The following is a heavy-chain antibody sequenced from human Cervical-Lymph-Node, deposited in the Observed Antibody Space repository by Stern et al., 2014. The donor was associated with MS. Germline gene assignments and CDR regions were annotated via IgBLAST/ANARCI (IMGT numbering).Heavy chain of an antibody. Sequence: QVQLVESGAEAKAPGASMKVSCRASGYIFTDYYLHWVRQAPGQGLEWLGWINPTRGGPNSAHNFPGRVTMTRDTSISTAYMELRWLGYADTAVYYCARGSGTAYDLRGDYWGQGTLVTVSS. CDR1: GYIFTDYY. CDR3: ARGSGTAYDLRGDY. CDR2: INPTRGGP. J-gene: IGHJ4*01. D-gene: IGHD3-3*01. V-gene: IGHV1-2*02.